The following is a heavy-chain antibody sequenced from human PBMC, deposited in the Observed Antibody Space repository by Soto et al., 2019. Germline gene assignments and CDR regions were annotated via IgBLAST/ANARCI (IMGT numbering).Heavy chain of an antibody. Sequence: PSQTLSLTCAIPGDSVSSNSAAWNWIRQSPSRGLEWLGRTYYRSKWYNDYAVSVKSRITINPDTSKNQFSLQLNSVTPEDTAVYYSGGEKPDITCCFDGMDVWGQGTTVTVSS. CDR1: GDSVSSNSAA. V-gene: IGHV6-1*01. CDR3: GGEKPDITCCFDGMDV. J-gene: IGHJ6*02. D-gene: IGHD2-15*01. CDR2: TYYRSKWYN.